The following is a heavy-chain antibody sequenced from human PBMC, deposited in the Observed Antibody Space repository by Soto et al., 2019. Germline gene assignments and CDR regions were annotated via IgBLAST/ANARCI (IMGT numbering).Heavy chain of an antibody. Sequence: QVQLVQSGAEVRKPGSSVKVSCKASGGTFSRHAISWVRQAPGQGLEWMGGIIPIFGTANHAQKFQGRDMIIADESTSTVYMELSSLRSEDTAMYYCARGWGYDSNDYYYAYWGQGTLVIVSS. CDR1: GGTFSRHA. CDR3: ARGWGYDSNDYYYAY. D-gene: IGHD3-22*01. CDR2: IIPIFGTA. V-gene: IGHV1-69*01. J-gene: IGHJ4*02.